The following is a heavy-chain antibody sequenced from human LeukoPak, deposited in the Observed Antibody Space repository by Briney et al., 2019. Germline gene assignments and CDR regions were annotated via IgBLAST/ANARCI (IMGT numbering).Heavy chain of an antibody. CDR2: INPNSGGT. CDR3: ARGYCSGGSCLLYYYYYMDV. V-gene: IGHV1-2*02. Sequence: ASVKVSCKASGYTFTGYYMHWVRQAPGQGLEWMGWINPNSGGTNYAQKFKGRVTMTRDTSISTAYMELSRLRSDDTAVYYCARGYCSGGSCLLYYYYYMDVWGKGTTVTVSS. CDR1: GYTFTGYY. D-gene: IGHD2-15*01. J-gene: IGHJ6*03.